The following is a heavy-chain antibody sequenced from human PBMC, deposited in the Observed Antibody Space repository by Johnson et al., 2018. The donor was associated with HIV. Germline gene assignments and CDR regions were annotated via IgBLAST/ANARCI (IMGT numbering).Heavy chain of an antibody. Sequence: VQLVESGGGVFQPGRSLRLSCAASGFTFSSYAMSWVRQAPGKGLEWVSAISGSGGSTYYADSVKGRFTISRDNSKNTLYLQMNSLRAEDTAVYYCARAPGAGDAFDIWGQGTMVTVSS. CDR3: ARAPGAGDAFDI. V-gene: IGHV3-23*04. CDR1: GFTFSSYA. CDR2: ISGSGGST. J-gene: IGHJ3*02. D-gene: IGHD7-27*01.